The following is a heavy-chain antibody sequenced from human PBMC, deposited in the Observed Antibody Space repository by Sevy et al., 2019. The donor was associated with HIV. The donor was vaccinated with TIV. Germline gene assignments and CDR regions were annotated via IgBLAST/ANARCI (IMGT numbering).Heavy chain of an antibody. CDR1: GGSISNGAFS. CDR2: IYLSGRT. Sequence: SETLSLTCAASGGSISNGAFSWSWIRQPPGKGLEWIGYIYLSGRTYYKPSLKSRVTLSLDMSKNQFSLNMSSVTAADTAVYYCARNTFTSGTTRTGNWFDPWGQGTLVTVSS. D-gene: IGHD1-1*01. CDR3: ARNTFTSGTTRTGNWFDP. J-gene: IGHJ5*02. V-gene: IGHV4-30-2*01.